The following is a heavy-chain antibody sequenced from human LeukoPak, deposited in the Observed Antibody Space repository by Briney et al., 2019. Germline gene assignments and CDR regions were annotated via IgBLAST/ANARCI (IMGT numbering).Heavy chain of an antibody. CDR2: ISWNSGSV. J-gene: IGHJ4*02. V-gene: IGHV3-9*01. CDR1: GFTFDDYA. D-gene: IGHD6-19*01. Sequence: GGSLRLSCAASGFTFDDYAMHWVRQAPGKGLEWVSGISWNSGSVGYADSVKGRFTISRDNAKNSLYLQMNSLRAEDTALYYCAKGYSVGWSKPEDYFDYWGQGTLVTVSS. CDR3: AKGYSVGWSKPEDYFDY.